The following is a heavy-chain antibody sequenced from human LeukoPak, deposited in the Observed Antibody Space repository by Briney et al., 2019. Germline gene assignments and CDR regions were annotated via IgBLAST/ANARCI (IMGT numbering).Heavy chain of an antibody. J-gene: IGHJ4*02. Sequence: PETLSLTSTVSGGSISSYYWSWIRQPPGKGLEWIGYIYYSGSTNYNPSLKSRVTISVDTSKNQFSLKLSSVTAADTAVYYCARHRAAMDFFDYWGQGTLVTVSS. CDR2: IYYSGST. CDR1: GGSISSYY. D-gene: IGHD5-18*01. CDR3: ARHRAAMDFFDY. V-gene: IGHV4-59*08.